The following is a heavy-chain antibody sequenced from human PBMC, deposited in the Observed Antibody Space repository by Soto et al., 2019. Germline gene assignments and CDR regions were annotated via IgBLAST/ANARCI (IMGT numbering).Heavy chain of an antibody. V-gene: IGHV3-74*01. CDR1: GFTFSSDW. CDR3: ARERTSKGGLDV. Sequence: EVQLVEAGGGLVQPGGSLRLSCAASGFTFSSDWMNWVRQSPGKGLEWVSRIISGGTRVSYADSVKGRFTITRDNAKNTLYLEMHSLTVDDTAVYDCARERTSKGGLDVWGQGTTVTVSS. CDR2: IISGGTRV. J-gene: IGHJ6*02.